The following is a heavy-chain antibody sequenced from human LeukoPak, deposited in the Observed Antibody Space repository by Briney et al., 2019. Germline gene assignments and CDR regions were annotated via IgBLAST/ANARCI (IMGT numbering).Heavy chain of an antibody. J-gene: IGHJ4*02. Sequence: SETLSLTCTVSGGSISSYYWSWIRQPPGKGLEWIGYIYHSGSTYYNPSLKSRVTISVDRSKNQFSLKLSSVTAADTAVYYCARMGSGSYYGFDYWGQGTLVTVSS. CDR2: IYHSGST. D-gene: IGHD3-10*01. CDR3: ARMGSGSYYGFDY. CDR1: GGSISSYY. V-gene: IGHV4-59*12.